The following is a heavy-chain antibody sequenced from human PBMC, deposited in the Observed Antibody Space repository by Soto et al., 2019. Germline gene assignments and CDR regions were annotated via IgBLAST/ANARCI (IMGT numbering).Heavy chain of an antibody. J-gene: IGHJ4*02. D-gene: IGHD6-13*01. CDR2: IYGSGRGI. CDR1: GFSFSRYA. Sequence: DVQLLESGGALVQPGGSLRLSCAASGFSFSRYAMIWVRQAPGKGLEAVSGIYGSGRGISYADSVKGRFTISRDNAKNSLYLQMNSLRAEDTAVYYCARDSQAAAGTRDYWGQGTLVTVSS. V-gene: IGHV3-23*01. CDR3: ARDSQAAAGTRDY.